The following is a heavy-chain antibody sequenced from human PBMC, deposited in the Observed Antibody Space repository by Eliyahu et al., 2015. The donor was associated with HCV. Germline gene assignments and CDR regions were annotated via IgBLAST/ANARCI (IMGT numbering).Heavy chain of an antibody. CDR3: ASLAFGSGGKRGPGH. D-gene: IGHD6-19*01. V-gene: IGHV4-34*01. CDR2: INHSGST. J-gene: IGHJ6*01. Sequence: GKGLEWIGEINHSGSTNYNPSLKSRVTISVDTSKNQFSLKLSSVTAADTAVYYCASLAFGSGGKRGPGHRGQGTPGTLS.